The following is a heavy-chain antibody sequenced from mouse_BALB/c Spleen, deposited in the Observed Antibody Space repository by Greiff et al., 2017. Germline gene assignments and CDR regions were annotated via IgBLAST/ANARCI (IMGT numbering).Heavy chain of an antibody. CDR3: ARWRPTGYFDY. D-gene: IGHD4-1*02. V-gene: IGHV5-17*02. CDR1: GFTFSSFG. Sequence: EVQLVESGGGLVQPGGSRKLSCAASGFTFSSFGMHWVRQAPEKGLEWVAYISSGSSTIYYADTVKGRFTISRDNPKNTLFLQMTSLRSEDTAMYYCARWRPTGYFDYWGQGTTLTVSS. J-gene: IGHJ2*01. CDR2: ISSGSSTI.